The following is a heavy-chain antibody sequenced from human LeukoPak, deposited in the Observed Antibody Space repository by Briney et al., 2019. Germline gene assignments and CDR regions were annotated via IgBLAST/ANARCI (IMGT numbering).Heavy chain of an antibody. Sequence: QSGGSLRLSCAASGFAFSDSDMYWVRQAPGKGLEWVSYISSSGSTIYYADSVKGRFTISRDNAKNSLYLQMNSLRAEDTAVYYCARSGVFSGWSSPDYYYYMDVWGKGTTVTISS. J-gene: IGHJ6*03. D-gene: IGHD6-19*01. V-gene: IGHV3-48*03. CDR3: ARSGVFSGWSSPDYYYYMDV. CDR1: GFAFSDSD. CDR2: ISSSGSTI.